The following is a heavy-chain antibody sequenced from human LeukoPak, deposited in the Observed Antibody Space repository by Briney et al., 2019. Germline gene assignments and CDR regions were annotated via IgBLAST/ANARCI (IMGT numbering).Heavy chain of an antibody. CDR3: ARDLVAVAGTTGGGTTNIY. CDR2: ISWNSGSI. CDR1: GFTFDDYA. D-gene: IGHD6-19*01. Sequence: PGRSLRLSCAASGFTFDDYAMHWVRQAPGKGLEWVSGISWNSGSIGYADSVKGRFTISRDNAKNSLYLQMNSLRAEDMALYYCARDLVAVAGTTGGGTTNIYWGQGTLVTVSS. V-gene: IGHV3-9*03. J-gene: IGHJ4*02.